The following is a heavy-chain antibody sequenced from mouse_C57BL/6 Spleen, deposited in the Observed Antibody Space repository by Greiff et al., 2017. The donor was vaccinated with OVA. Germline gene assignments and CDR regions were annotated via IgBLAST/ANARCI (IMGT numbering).Heavy chain of an antibody. D-gene: IGHD1-1*01. CDR3: ARPHGSSSWFAY. CDR2: ISSGGSYT. J-gene: IGHJ3*01. V-gene: IGHV5-6*01. Sequence: DVQLQESGGDLVKPGGSLKLSCAASGFTFSSYGMSWVRQTPDKRLEWVATISSGGSYTYYPDSVKGRFTISRDNAKNTLYLQMSSLKSEDTAMYYCARPHGSSSWFAYWGQGTLVTVSA. CDR1: GFTFSSYG.